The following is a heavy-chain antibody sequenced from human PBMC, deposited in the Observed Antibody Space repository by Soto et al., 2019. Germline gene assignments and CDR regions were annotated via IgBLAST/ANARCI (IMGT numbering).Heavy chain of an antibody. CDR2: IIPLYGTA. Sequence: QVQLVQSGAEVKKPGSSVKVSCKASGGTFSSFGFNWVRQAPGQGLEWMGGIIPLYGTANHAQRFQGRVTISAGESTSTVYMELISLRSEDTAIYYCARDRSMDGYNSRSFDYWGQGTLVTVSS. D-gene: IGHD5-12*01. J-gene: IGHJ4*02. CDR3: ARDRSMDGYNSRSFDY. CDR1: GGTFSSFG. V-gene: IGHV1-69*01.